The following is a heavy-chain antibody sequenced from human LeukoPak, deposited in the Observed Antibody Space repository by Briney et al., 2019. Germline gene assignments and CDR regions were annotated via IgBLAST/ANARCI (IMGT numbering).Heavy chain of an antibody. V-gene: IGHV4-34*01. CDR2: INHSGST. J-gene: IGHJ5*02. CDR1: GGSFSAYY. CDR3: ARDTMVRGVRGYWFDP. D-gene: IGHD3-10*01. Sequence: PSETLSLTCAVYGGSFSAYYWSWIRQPPGKGLEWIGEINHSGSTNYNPSLKSRVTISVDTSENQFSLKLSSVTAADTAVYYCARDTMVRGVRGYWFDPWGQGTLVTVSS.